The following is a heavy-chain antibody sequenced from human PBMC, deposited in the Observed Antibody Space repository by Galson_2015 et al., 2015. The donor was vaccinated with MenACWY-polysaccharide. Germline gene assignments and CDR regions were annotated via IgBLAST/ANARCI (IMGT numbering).Heavy chain of an antibody. CDR2: IFHSGTT. V-gene: IGHV4-38-2*01. CDR1: DYSIRSGYF. CDR3: AGLEAGSPFGWFDP. D-gene: IGHD6-19*01. Sequence: LSLTCAVSDYSIRSGYFWGWIRQPPGKGLEWIASIFHSGTTYYNPSLKSRVTISVDTSKNQFSLKLSSVTAADTAVYYCAGLEAGSPFGWFDPWGQGALVTVSS. J-gene: IGHJ5*02.